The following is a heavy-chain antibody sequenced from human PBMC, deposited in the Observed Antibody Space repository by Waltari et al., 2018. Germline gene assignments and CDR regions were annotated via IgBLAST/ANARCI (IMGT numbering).Heavy chain of an antibody. J-gene: IGHJ4*02. CDR1: GGSISSHY. V-gene: IGHV4-59*11. Sequence: QAQLQESGPGLVKPSETLSLTCPLLGGSISSHYWSWLLQPPGKGLDLLGYIYYSGSTNYNPSLKSRVTISVDTSKNQFSLKLSSVTAADTAVYYCARERIVATINLVDYWGQGTLVTVSS. CDR3: ARERIVATINLVDY. CDR2: IYYSGST. D-gene: IGHD5-12*01.